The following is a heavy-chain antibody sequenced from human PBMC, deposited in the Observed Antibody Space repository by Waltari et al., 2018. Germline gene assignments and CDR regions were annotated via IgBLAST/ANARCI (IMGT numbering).Heavy chain of an antibody. CDR2: ISGSGGST. CDR3: AKTWSSGWYGEAFDI. V-gene: IGHV3-23*01. Sequence: QLLESGGGVVQPGGSVRLSCAASGFTFSSYASSWVRPARGKGLEWVSAISGSGGSTYCADSVKGRFTISRDNSKNTLYLQMNSLRAEDTAVYYCAKTWSSGWYGEAFDIWGQGTMVTVSS. D-gene: IGHD6-19*01. J-gene: IGHJ3*02. CDR1: GFTFSSYA.